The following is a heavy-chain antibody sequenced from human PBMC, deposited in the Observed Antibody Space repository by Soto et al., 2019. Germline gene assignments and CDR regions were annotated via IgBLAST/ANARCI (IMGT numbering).Heavy chain of an antibody. Sequence: GGSLRLSCAASGFTFSSYAMHWVRQAPGKGLEWVAVISYDGSNKYYADSVKGRFTISRDNSKNTLYLQMNSLRAEDTAVYYCARGGLGMFFDYWGQGTLVTVSS. CDR1: GFTFSSYA. V-gene: IGHV3-30*04. J-gene: IGHJ4*02. CDR3: ARGGLGMFFDY. D-gene: IGHD7-27*01. CDR2: ISYDGSNK.